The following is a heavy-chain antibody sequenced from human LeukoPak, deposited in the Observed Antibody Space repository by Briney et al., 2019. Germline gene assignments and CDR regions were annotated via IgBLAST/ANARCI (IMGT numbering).Heavy chain of an antibody. CDR2: IYPGDSDT. CDR3: ARAPHMIVPSLAFDI. J-gene: IGHJ3*02. D-gene: IGHD3-22*01. V-gene: IGHV5-51*01. CDR1: GYSFTSYW. Sequence: GESLKISCKGSGYSFTSYWIGWVRQMPGKGLEWMGIIYPGDSDTRYSPSFQGQVTISADKSISTAYLQWSSLKASDTAMYYCARAPHMIVPSLAFDIWGQGTMVTVSS.